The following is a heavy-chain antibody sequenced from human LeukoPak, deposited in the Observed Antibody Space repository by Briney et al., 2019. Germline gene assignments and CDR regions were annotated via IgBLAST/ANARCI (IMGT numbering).Heavy chain of an antibody. Sequence: TGGSLRLSCAASGFTFSSYSMNWVRQAPGKGLEWVSYISSSSSTIYYADSVKGRFTISRDNAKSSLYLQMNSLTVEDTAFYYCAKDKVGARLRYFDSWGQGTLVTVSS. CDR3: AKDKVGARLRYFDS. D-gene: IGHD1-26*01. CDR1: GFTFSSYS. V-gene: IGHV3-48*04. J-gene: IGHJ4*02. CDR2: ISSSSSTI.